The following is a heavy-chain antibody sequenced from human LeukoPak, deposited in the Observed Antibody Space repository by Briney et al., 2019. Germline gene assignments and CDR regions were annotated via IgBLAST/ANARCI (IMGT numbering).Heavy chain of an antibody. D-gene: IGHD4-17*01. CDR2: IYYSGST. Sequence: SETLSLTCAVYGGSFSGYYWSWIRQPPGKGLEWIGYIYYSGSTNYNPSLKSRVTISVDTSKNQFSLKLSSVTAADTAVYYCARRAYGDGIWGQGTMVTVSS. J-gene: IGHJ3*02. CDR1: GGSFSGYY. V-gene: IGHV4-59*01. CDR3: ARRAYGDGI.